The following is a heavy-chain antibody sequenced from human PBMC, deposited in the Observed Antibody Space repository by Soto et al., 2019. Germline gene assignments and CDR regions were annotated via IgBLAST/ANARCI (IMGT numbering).Heavy chain of an antibody. CDR2: IYYSGST. CDR1: GGTLIGYY. V-gene: IGHV4-59*01. CDR3: ARGQRFLEWLLWSEGYYYYGMDV. J-gene: IGHJ6*02. D-gene: IGHD3-3*01. Sequence: PSEPLSLTCTFSGGTLIGYYWRWIRPPPGKGLEWIGYIYYSGSTNYNPSLKSRVTISVDTSKNQFSLKLSSVTAADTAVYYCARGQRFLEWLLWSEGYYYYGMDVWGQGTKVTVSS.